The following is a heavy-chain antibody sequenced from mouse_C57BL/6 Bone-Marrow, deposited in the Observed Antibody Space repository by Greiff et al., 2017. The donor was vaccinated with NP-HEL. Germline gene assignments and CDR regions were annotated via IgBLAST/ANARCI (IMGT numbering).Heavy chain of an antibody. D-gene: IGHD3-2*01. V-gene: IGHV1-55*01. CDR1: GYTFTSYW. J-gene: IGHJ3*01. Sequence: QVHVKQPGAELVKPGASVKMSCKASGYTFTSYWITWVKQRPGQGLEWIGDIYPGSGSTNYNEKFKSKATLTVDTSSSTAYMQLSSLTSEDSAVYYCARDSSSFAYWGQGTLVTVSA. CDR3: ARDSSSFAY. CDR2: IYPGSGST.